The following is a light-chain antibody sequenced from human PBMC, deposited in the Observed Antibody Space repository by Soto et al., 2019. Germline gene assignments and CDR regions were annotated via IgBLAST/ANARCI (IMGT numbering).Light chain of an antibody. V-gene: IGKV1-39*01. J-gene: IGKJ4*01. CDR3: QQTYSTFVS. CDR2: DAS. Sequence: WYYQVPGTAPKLLIYDASSLQSGVPSRFSGSGSGTDFTLTISSLQPEDFGTYYCQQTYSTFVSFGGGTKVDIK.